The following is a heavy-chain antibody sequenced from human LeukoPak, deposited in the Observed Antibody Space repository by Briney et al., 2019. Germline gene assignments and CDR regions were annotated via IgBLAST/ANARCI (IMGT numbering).Heavy chain of an antibody. D-gene: IGHD3-10*01. Sequence: GGSLRLSCAASGFTFSSYGMHWVRQAPGKGLEWVAVISYDGSNKYYADSVKGRFTISRDNSKNTLYLQMNSLRAEDTAVYYCAKDGDDMVRGVILKYFDYWGQGTLVTVSS. CDR3: AKDGDDMVRGVILKYFDY. J-gene: IGHJ4*02. CDR2: ISYDGSNK. CDR1: GFTFSSYG. V-gene: IGHV3-30*18.